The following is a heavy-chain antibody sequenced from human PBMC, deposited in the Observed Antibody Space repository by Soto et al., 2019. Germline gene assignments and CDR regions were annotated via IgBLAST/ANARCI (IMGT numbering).Heavy chain of an antibody. CDR2: LWFDGNKQ. Sequence: PGGSLRLSCAASGFTFGNYGMHWVRQAPGKGLEWVAVLWFDGNKQHYADSVKGRFTISRDNSKNTLYVQMTSLRAEDTAVYYCARGLQSLFDYWGQVTLVTVSS. CDR3: ARGLQSLFDY. V-gene: IGHV3-33*01. J-gene: IGHJ4*02. CDR1: GFTFGNYG.